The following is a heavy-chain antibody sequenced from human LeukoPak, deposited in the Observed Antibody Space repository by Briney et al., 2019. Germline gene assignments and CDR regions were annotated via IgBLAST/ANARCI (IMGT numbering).Heavy chain of an antibody. CDR3: AKRGSAWDLDY. CDR1: GFTFSSYG. CDR2: IWYDGSNK. J-gene: IGHJ4*02. D-gene: IGHD6-25*01. Sequence: PGRSLRLSCAASGFTFSSYGMHWVRQAPGKGLEWVAVIWYDGSNKYYADSVKGRFTISRDNSQNTLYLQLNSLRAEDTAVYYCAKRGSAWDLDYWGQGTRVTVSS. V-gene: IGHV3-33*06.